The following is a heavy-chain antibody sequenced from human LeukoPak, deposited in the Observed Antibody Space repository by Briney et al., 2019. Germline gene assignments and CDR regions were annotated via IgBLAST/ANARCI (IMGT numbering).Heavy chain of an antibody. CDR2: INHSGST. CDR1: GGSFSGYY. CDR3: ARMGVAAAGRVDYYYYGMEV. J-gene: IGHJ6*02. Sequence: SETLSLTCAVYGGSFSGYYWSWIRQPPGKGVEWIGEINHSGSTNYNPSLKSRVTISVDTSKNQFSLKLSSVTAADTAVYYCARMGVAAAGRVDYYYYGMEVWGQGTTVTVSS. V-gene: IGHV4-34*01. D-gene: IGHD6-13*01.